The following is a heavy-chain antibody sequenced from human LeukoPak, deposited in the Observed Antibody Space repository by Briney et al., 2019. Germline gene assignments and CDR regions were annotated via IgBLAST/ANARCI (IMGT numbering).Heavy chain of an antibody. CDR2: IYNTGST. Sequence: SETLSLTCTVSGGSIRSSSYYWGWIRQRPGKGLEWIGNIYNTGSTYYNPSLKSRVTISVDTSKNQFSLKLSSVTAADTAVYYCARDCSSTSCRSFDYWGQGTLVTVSS. D-gene: IGHD2-2*01. J-gene: IGHJ4*02. CDR1: GGSIRSSSYY. V-gene: IGHV4-39*07. CDR3: ARDCSSTSCRSFDY.